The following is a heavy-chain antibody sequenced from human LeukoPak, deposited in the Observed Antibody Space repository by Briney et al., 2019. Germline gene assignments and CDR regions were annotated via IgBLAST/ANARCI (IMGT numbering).Heavy chain of an antibody. J-gene: IGHJ4*02. CDR2: MFYRGST. CDR1: GASVSSGSYS. D-gene: IGHD5-12*01. Sequence: SQTLSLTCTVSGASVSSGSYSWNWIRQPPGKGLEWFGYMFYRGSTNYNPSLKSRVTISVDSSKNQFSLNLSSVTAADTAVYYCTRGDDYKSTLFDYWGQGTLVTVSS. V-gene: IGHV4-61*01. CDR3: TRGDDYKSTLFDY.